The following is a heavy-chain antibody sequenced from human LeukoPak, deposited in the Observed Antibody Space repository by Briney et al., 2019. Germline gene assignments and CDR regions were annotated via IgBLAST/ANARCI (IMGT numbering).Heavy chain of an antibody. CDR3: AKDPRGSYFYFDY. J-gene: IGHJ4*02. V-gene: IGHV3-30*02. CDR1: GFIFSDYG. CDR2: IRYDGRNK. Sequence: GGSLRLSCAASGFIFSDYGMHWVRQAPGKGLEWVAFIRYDGRNKYYVDSVKGRFTISRDNSKNTLFLQMSSLRVEDTAVYYCAKDPRGSYFYFDYWGQGTLVTVSS. D-gene: IGHD1-26*01.